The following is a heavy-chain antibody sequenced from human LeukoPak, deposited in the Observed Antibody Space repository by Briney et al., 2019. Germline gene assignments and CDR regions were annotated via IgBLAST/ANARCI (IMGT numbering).Heavy chain of an antibody. CDR2: ISYDGSNK. J-gene: IGHJ4*02. CDR3: AKGEQKGYSSGWYAIDY. CDR1: GFTSSGYG. D-gene: IGHD6-19*01. V-gene: IGHV3-30*18. Sequence: GGSLRLSCAASGFTSSGYGMHWVRQAPGKGLEWVAVISYDGSNKYYADSVKGRFTISRDNSKNALYLQMNSLRAEDTAVYYCAKGEQKGYSSGWYAIDYWGQGTLVTVPS.